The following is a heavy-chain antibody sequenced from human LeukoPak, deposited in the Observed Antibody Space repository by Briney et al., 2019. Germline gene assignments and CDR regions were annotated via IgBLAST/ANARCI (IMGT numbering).Heavy chain of an antibody. J-gene: IGHJ4*01. V-gene: IGHV3-23*01. D-gene: IGHD2-15*01. Sequence: GGSLRLSCAGSGFTFSRYAMSWVRQARGKGVEGVSASSGSGGSTYYAYSVMRPFTTPTHYSTNSLYLQMNTLTPEDTAVYSCAQRSLSKGSCRGGSCYSNLYYWGHGTLVTVSS. CDR3: AQRSLSKGSCRGGSCYSNLYY. CDR1: GFTFSRYA. CDR2: SSGSGGST.